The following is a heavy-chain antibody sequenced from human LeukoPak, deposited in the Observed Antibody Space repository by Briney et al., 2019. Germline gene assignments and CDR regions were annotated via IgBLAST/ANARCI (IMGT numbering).Heavy chain of an antibody. J-gene: IGHJ4*02. CDR2: ISSNSDFM. CDR3: TSELGIVGGRRNDC. Sequence: GGSLSLSCAASGFTFNIYAMNWVRLAPGKRLEWVASISSNSDFMAYADSVRGRFAISRDNARNSLYLQMSSLRVDDTGLYYCTSELGIVGGRRNDCWGQGTLVTVSS. V-gene: IGHV3-21*01. CDR1: GFTFNIYA. D-gene: IGHD1-26*01.